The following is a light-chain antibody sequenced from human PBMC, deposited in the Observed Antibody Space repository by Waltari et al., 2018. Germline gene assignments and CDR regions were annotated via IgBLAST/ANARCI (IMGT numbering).Light chain of an antibody. CDR2: WAS. Sequence: DIVMTQSPDSLPASLSGRATIHCNSSQSVVYSSDNKNFLAWYQQKTGQPPKLLIYWASTRESGVPDRFSGSGSGTDFTLTISSLQAEDVAVYYCQQYYSVPRTFGQGTKVEIK. V-gene: IGKV4-1*01. J-gene: IGKJ1*01. CDR1: QSVVYSSDNKNF. CDR3: QQYYSVPRT.